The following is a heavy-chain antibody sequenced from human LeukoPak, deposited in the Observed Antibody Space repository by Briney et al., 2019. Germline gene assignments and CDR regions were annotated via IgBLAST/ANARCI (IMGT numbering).Heavy chain of an antibody. Sequence: PGGSLRLSCAASGFTFSSYAMSWVRQAPGKGLEWASAISGSGGSTYYADSVKGRFTISRDNSKNTLYLQMNSLRAEDTAVYYCAKVLWSGYVDTAMEYFDYWGQGTLVTVSS. J-gene: IGHJ4*02. CDR1: GFTFSSYA. V-gene: IGHV3-23*01. CDR2: ISGSGGST. CDR3: AKVLWSGYVDTAMEYFDY. D-gene: IGHD5-18*01.